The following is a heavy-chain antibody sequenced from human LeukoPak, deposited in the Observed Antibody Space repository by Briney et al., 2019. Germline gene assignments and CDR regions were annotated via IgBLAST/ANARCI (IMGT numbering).Heavy chain of an antibody. CDR1: GVTVSSNY. CDR3: ARANDGSGSRGWFDP. D-gene: IGHD3-10*01. Sequence: ETLTLTCAASGVTVSSNYMSWIRQAPGKGLEWVSVIYSGGSTYYADSVKGRVTISRDNSKNKLYLQMNTVRAADTAVYYWARANDGSGSRGWFDPWGQGTLVTVSS. J-gene: IGHJ5*02. V-gene: IGHV3-53*01. CDR2: IYSGGST.